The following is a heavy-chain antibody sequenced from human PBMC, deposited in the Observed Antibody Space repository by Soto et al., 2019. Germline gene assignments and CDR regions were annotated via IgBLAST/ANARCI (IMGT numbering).Heavy chain of an antibody. CDR3: AKIAEAVAGTVYGS. CDR1: GFTFSSYA. D-gene: IGHD6-19*01. CDR2: ISYDGSNK. V-gene: IGHV3-30-3*02. J-gene: IGHJ5*02. Sequence: GGSLRLSCAASGFTFSSYAMHWVRQAPGKGLEWVAVISYDGSNKYYADSMKGRFTISRDNSKNTVYLQVNSLRAEDTAVYYCAKIAEAVAGTVYGSWGQGTLVTVSS.